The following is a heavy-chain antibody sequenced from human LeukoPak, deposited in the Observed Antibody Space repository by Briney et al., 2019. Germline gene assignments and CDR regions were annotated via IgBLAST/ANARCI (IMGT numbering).Heavy chain of an antibody. CDR3: ARVNRGAHDSSGYYYVFDY. Sequence: PSETLSLTCAVYGGSFSGYYWSWIRQPPGKGLEWIGYIYYSGSTNYNPSLKSRVTISVDTSKNQFSLKLSSVTAADTAVYYCARVNRGAHDSSGYYYVFDYWGQGTLVTVSS. CDR1: GGSFSGYY. J-gene: IGHJ4*02. V-gene: IGHV4-59*01. CDR2: IYYSGST. D-gene: IGHD3-22*01.